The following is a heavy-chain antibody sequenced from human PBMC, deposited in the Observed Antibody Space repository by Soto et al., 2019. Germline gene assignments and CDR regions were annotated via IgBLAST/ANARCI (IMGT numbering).Heavy chain of an antibody. Sequence: LSQTLSLTCAISGDSVSSNSAAWNWIRQSPSRGLEWLGRTYYRSKWYNDYAVSVKSRITINPDTSKNQFSLQLNSVTPEDTAVYYCARDNIVSPYYYYYYGMDVWGQGTTVTVSS. CDR1: GDSVSSNSAA. CDR2: TYYRSKWYN. J-gene: IGHJ6*02. CDR3: ARDNIVSPYYYYYYGMDV. D-gene: IGHD3-16*02. V-gene: IGHV6-1*01.